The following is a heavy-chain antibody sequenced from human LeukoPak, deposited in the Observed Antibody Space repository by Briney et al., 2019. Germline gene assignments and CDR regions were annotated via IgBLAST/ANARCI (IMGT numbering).Heavy chain of an antibody. CDR2: INPNSGGT. CDR1: GYTFTGYY. D-gene: IGHD2-2*01. CDR3: AREMGYQLLSPCGAFDI. Sequence: ASVKVSCKASGYTFTGYYMHWVRQAPGQGLEWMGWINPNSGGTNYAQKFQGRVTMTRDTSISTAYMELSRLRSDDTAVYYCAREMGYQLLSPCGAFDIWGQGTMVTVSS. V-gene: IGHV1-2*02. J-gene: IGHJ3*02.